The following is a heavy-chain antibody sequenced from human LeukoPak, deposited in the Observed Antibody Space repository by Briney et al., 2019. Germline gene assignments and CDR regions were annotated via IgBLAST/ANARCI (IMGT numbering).Heavy chain of an antibody. CDR2: ISSGGSTI. CDR1: GFTFSDYY. V-gene: IGHV3-11*01. Sequence: GGSLRLSCAVSGFTFSDYYMSWIRQAPGKGLEWVSYISSGGSTISHADSVKGRFTISRDNAENSLYLQMNSLRAEDTAVYYCANGIAVAGLTEVYYYYGMDVWGQGTTVTVSS. CDR3: ANGIAVAGLTEVYYYYGMDV. D-gene: IGHD6-19*01. J-gene: IGHJ6*02.